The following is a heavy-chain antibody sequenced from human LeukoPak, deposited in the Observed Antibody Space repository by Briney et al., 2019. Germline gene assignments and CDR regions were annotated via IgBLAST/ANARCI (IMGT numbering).Heavy chain of an antibody. V-gene: IGHV4-39*01. CDR2: IDYSGTT. J-gene: IGHJ4*02. D-gene: IGHD3-16*01. CDR3: ARHDPWGY. Sequence: SETLSLTCTVSGYSISSSSGYYWGWIRQPPGKGLEWIGSIDYSGTTYYNVSLKSRLTISVDTSKNQFSLKLSSVTAANTAVCYCARHDPWGYWGQGTLVTVSS. CDR1: GYSISSSSGYY.